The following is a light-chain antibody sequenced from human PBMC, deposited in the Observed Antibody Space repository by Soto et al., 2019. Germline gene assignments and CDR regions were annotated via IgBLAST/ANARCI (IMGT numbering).Light chain of an antibody. V-gene: IGLV1-51*01. CDR3: GSWDSSLSAYV. J-gene: IGLJ1*01. CDR1: SSNIGNNY. Sequence: QSVLTQPPSVSATPGQAVTISCSGSSSNIGNNYVSWYQQSPGTAPKLLIYDNNQRPSGIPDRFSGSKSGTSATLGITGFQTGDEADYYCGSWDSSLSAYVFGTGTKVTVL. CDR2: DNN.